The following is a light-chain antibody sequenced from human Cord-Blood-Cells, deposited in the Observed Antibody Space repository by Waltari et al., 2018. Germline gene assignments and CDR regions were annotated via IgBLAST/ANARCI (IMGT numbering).Light chain of an antibody. CDR2: DVS. V-gene: IGLV2-14*01. Sequence: QSALTQPASVPGSPGQSLTISCTGTSSDVGGYNYVSWYQQHPGKAPKLMLYDVSNRPSGVSNRFSGSKSGNTASLTISGLQAEDEADYYCSSYTSSSTVVFGGGTKLTVL. CDR1: SSDVGGYNY. CDR3: SSYTSSSTVV. J-gene: IGLJ2*01.